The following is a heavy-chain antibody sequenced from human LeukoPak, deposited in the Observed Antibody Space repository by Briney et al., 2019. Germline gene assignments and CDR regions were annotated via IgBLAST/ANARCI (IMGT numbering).Heavy chain of an antibody. J-gene: IGHJ3*02. V-gene: IGHV4-4*07. CDR2: IYTSGST. Sequence: SETLSLTCTVSGASISSYYWTWIRQPAGKGLEWIGRIYTSGSTNYNPSLKSRVAMSVDTSKNQFSLKLSSVTAADTAVYYCARGGLENGYHSNDGFDIWGQGTMVTVSS. D-gene: IGHD3-22*01. CDR3: ARGGLENGYHSNDGFDI. CDR1: GASISSYY.